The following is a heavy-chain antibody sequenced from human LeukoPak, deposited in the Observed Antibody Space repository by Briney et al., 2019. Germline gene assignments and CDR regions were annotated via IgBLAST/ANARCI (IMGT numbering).Heavy chain of an antibody. CDR1: GFTFSSYS. V-gene: IGHV3-48*01. D-gene: IGHD3-9*01. Sequence: GGSLRLSCAASGFTFSSYSMNWVRQAPGKGLEWVSYISSSSSTIYYADSVKGRFTISRDNAKNSLYLQMNSLRAEDTAVYYCARESDILTGCPDHWGQGTLVTVSS. J-gene: IGHJ4*02. CDR3: ARESDILTGCPDH. CDR2: ISSSSSTI.